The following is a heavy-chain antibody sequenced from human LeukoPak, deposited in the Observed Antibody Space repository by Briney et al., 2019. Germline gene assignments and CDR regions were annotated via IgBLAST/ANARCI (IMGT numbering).Heavy chain of an antibody. CDR2: IIPIFGTA. CDR1: GGTFSSYA. J-gene: IGHJ4*02. Sequence: GASVHVSCEASGGTFSSYAISWVRQAPGQGLEWMGGIIPIFGTANYAQKFQGRVTITADESTSTAYMELSSLRSEDTAVYYCAREFFGDYGSYYFDYWGQGALVTVSS. D-gene: IGHD4-17*01. CDR3: AREFFGDYGSYYFDY. V-gene: IGHV1-69*01.